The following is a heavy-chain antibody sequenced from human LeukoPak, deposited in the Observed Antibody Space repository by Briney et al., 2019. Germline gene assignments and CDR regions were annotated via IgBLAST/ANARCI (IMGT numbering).Heavy chain of an antibody. D-gene: IGHD5-12*01. CDR3: ARQKMKRVDIVATLYYYMDV. J-gene: IGHJ6*03. Sequence: SETLSLTCTVSGGSISSYYWSWIRQPPGKGLEWIGYIYYSGSTNYNPSLKSRVTISVDTSKNQFSLKLSSVTAADTAVYYCARQKMKRVDIVATLYYYMDVWGKGTTVTVSS. CDR1: GGSISSYY. CDR2: IYYSGST. V-gene: IGHV4-59*08.